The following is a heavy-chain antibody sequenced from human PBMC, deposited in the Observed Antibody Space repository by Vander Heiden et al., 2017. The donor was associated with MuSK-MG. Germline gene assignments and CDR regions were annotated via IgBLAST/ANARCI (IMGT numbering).Heavy chain of an antibody. D-gene: IGHD2-2*01. CDR1: GYTFTGYY. CDR3: ASLYCSSTSCRADYFDY. J-gene: IGHJ4*02. CDR2: INPNSGGT. V-gene: IGHV1-2*02. Sequence: QVQLVQSGAEVKKPGASVKVSCTASGYTFTGYYMHWVRQAPGQGLEWMGWINPNSGGTNYAQKFQGRVTMTRDTSISTAYMELSRLRSDDTAVYYCASLYCSSTSCRADYFDYWGQGTLVTVSS.